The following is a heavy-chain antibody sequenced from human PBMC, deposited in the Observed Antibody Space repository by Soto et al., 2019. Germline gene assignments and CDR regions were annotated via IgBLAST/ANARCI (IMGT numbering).Heavy chain of an antibody. CDR3: AKDSRGQNGYNYYYYYGMDV. J-gene: IGHJ6*02. CDR1: GFTFDDYA. V-gene: IGHV3-9*01. CDR2: ISWNSGSI. Sequence: GGSLRLSCAASGFTFDDYAMHWVRQAPGKGLEWVSGISWNSGSIGYADSVKGRFTISRDNAKNSLYLQMSSLRAEDTALYYCAKDSRGQNGYNYYYYYGMDVWGQGTTVTVSS. D-gene: IGHD5-12*01.